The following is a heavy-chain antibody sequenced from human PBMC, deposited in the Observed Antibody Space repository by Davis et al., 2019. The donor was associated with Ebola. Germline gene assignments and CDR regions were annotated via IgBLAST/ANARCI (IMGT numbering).Heavy chain of an antibody. CDR1: GGSISSSNW. J-gene: IGHJ6*02. V-gene: IGHV4-39*01. CDR3: VATTVTTIYYYGMDV. CDR2: IYYSGST. Sequence: MPSETLSLTCAVSGGSISSSNWWSWVRQPPGKGLEWIGSIYYSGSTYYNPSLKSRVTISVDTSKNQFSLKLSSVTAADTAVYYCVATTVTTIYYYGMDVWGQGTTVTVSS. D-gene: IGHD4-17*01.